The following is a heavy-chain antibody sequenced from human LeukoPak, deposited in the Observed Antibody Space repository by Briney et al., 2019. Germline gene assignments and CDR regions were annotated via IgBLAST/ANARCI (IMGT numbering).Heavy chain of an antibody. V-gene: IGHV3-23*01. Sequence: GGSLRLSCAASGFTFSSYAMGWVRQAPGKGLEWVSDISVSGDRIYYADSVKGRVTISRDNSKNTLYLQMNSLRAEDTAVYHCARDLRTTETTYYFDYWGQGTLVTVSS. CDR3: ARDLRTTETTYYFDY. CDR2: ISVSGDRI. J-gene: IGHJ4*02. CDR1: GFTFSSYA. D-gene: IGHD4-17*01.